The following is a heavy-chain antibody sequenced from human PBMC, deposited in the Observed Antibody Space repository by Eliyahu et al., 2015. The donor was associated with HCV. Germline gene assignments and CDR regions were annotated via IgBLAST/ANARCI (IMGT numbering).Heavy chain of an antibody. Sequence: EVQLLESGGGLVQPGGSLRLSCAASGFTFSTHYLTWVRQAPGKGLEWIXSISFSGGDTNYADSVKGRFXISRDNSKNTLYLEMNSLRAEDTAVYYCARGVRGNYDYWGQGTLVTVSS. J-gene: IGHJ4*02. CDR3: ARGVRGNYDY. CDR2: ISFSGGDT. V-gene: IGHV3-23*01. CDR1: GFTFSTHY. D-gene: IGHD3-10*01.